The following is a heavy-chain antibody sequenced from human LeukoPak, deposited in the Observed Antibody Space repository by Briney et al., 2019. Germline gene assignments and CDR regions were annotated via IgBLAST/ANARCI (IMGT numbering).Heavy chain of an antibody. D-gene: IGHD5-18*01. CDR2: INPNSGGT. CDR1: GYTFTVYY. Sequence: ASVKVSCKASGYTFTVYYIHWVRQAPGQGLEWMGGINPNSGGTNFAQKFQVRVTMTRDASITTAYMELSRLRSDDTAVYYCARGGGTAMAIDYWGQGTLVTVSS. V-gene: IGHV1-2*02. CDR3: ARGGGTAMAIDY. J-gene: IGHJ4*02.